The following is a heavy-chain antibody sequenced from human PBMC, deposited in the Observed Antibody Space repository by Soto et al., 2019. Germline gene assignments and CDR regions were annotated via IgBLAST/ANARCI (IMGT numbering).Heavy chain of an antibody. CDR2: ISGSASEI. Sequence: GGSLRLSCSASGFTLSRYCMNWVRQAPGKGLEWVSSISGSASEIYYADSVKGRFTISRDNAKNSLYLQMKSLRAEDTAVYYCARDRNIATSGDWLDPWGQGTMVTVYS. D-gene: IGHD6-13*01. J-gene: IGHJ5*02. CDR3: ARDRNIATSGDWLDP. CDR1: GFTLSRYC. V-gene: IGHV3-21*01.